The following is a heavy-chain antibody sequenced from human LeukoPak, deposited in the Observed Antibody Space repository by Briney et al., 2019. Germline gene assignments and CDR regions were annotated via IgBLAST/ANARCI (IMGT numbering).Heavy chain of an antibody. Sequence: PGRSLRLSCAASGFTFDDYAMLWVRQAPGKGLEWVSVISWNSGSIGYADSVKGRFTISRDNAKNSLYLQMNSLRAEDTALYYCAKDISSATVTHYYYYYGMDVWGQGTTVTVSS. D-gene: IGHD4-17*01. CDR2: ISWNSGSI. J-gene: IGHJ6*02. CDR1: GFTFDDYA. CDR3: AKDISSATVTHYYYYYGMDV. V-gene: IGHV3-9*01.